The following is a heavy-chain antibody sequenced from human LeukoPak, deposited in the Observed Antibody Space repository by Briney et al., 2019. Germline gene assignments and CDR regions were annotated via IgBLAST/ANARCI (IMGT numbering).Heavy chain of an antibody. CDR2: ITSSSNYI. CDR3: ARQFTDPYYYGSGSLYFDY. CDR1: GFTFDSYS. J-gene: IGHJ4*02. Sequence: GGSLRLSCAASGFTFDSYSMNWVRQAPGKGLEWVSSITSSSNYIYYADSVKGRFTISRDNAKNSLYLQMNSLRAEDTAVYYCARQFTDPYYYGSGSLYFDYWGQGTLVTVSS. V-gene: IGHV3-21*04. D-gene: IGHD3-10*01.